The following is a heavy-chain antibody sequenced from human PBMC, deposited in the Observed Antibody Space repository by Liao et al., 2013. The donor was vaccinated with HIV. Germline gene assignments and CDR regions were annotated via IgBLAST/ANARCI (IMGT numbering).Heavy chain of an antibody. CDR2: IYFSGKT. J-gene: IGHJ4*02. D-gene: IGHD3-10*01. CDR3: ARVNRVVRGIIMPNFDY. CDR1: GGSLNSPNYY. V-gene: IGHV4-39*02. Sequence: QLQLQESGPGLVKPSETLSLTCRVSGGSLNSPNYYWGWVRQPPGKGLEWIGSIYFSGKTLYNPTLRSRVTFSIDTSNNHFSLRLRSVTAADTAVYYCARVNRVVRGIIMPNFDYWGQGTLVTVSS.